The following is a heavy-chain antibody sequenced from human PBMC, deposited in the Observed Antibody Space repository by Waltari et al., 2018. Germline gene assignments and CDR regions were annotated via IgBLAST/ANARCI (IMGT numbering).Heavy chain of an antibody. J-gene: IGHJ4*02. CDR1: GGSIIRPYFS. CDR2: ISSGGDT. V-gene: IGHV4-61*02. Sequence: QVQLQESGPGLVKLSQTLSLTRTVSGGSIIRPYFSWSWIRQPAGKGLQWIGRISSGGDTNYNPSLKSRVTISLDTSKNQFSLTLTSVTAADTAVYFCARGGYWGQGTQVTVSS. CDR3: ARGGY.